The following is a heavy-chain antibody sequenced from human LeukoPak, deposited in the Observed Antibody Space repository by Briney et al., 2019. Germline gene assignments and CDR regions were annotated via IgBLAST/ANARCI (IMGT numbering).Heavy chain of an antibody. Sequence: GGSLRLACAASGFTFSSYSMNWVRQAPGKGLEWVSSISSSSSYIYYADSVKGRFTISRDNAKNSLYLQTNSLRAEDTAVYYCARDWGAHFGELFLNFDYWGQGTLVTVSS. D-gene: IGHD3-10*01. CDR1: GFTFSSYS. V-gene: IGHV3-21*01. CDR2: ISSSSSYI. J-gene: IGHJ4*02. CDR3: ARDWGAHFGELFLNFDY.